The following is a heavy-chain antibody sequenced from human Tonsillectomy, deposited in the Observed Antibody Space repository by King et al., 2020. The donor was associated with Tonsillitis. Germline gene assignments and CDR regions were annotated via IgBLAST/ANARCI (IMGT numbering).Heavy chain of an antibody. J-gene: IGHJ4*02. D-gene: IGHD6-19*01. V-gene: IGHV3-30*01. CDR1: GFTFSRYP. CDR3: ARDPVPGYPDYFDH. Sequence: VQLVESGGGVVQPGRSLRLSCAASGFTFSRYPMHWVRQAPGKGLEWVAVISYDGSIQYYADSVKGRFTVSRDDSKNTLYLQMNSLRGEDAAVYYCARDPVPGYPDYFDHWGQGTLVTVSS. CDR2: ISYDGSIQ.